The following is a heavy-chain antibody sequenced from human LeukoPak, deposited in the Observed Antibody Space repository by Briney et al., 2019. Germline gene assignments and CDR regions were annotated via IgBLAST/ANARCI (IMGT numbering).Heavy chain of an antibody. CDR2: ISPSNGDT. D-gene: IGHD3-10*01. J-gene: IGHJ4*02. CDR1: GYITTNYD. V-gene: IGHV1-18*01. Sequence: GASVKVSCRASGYITTNYDLSWVRQAPGQGLEWMGWISPSNGDTNYAQKFQGRVTMTTDTSTSTAYMDLRSLRSDDTAVYYCATSGSGSFYQYWGQGTLVTVSS. CDR3: ATSGSGSFYQY.